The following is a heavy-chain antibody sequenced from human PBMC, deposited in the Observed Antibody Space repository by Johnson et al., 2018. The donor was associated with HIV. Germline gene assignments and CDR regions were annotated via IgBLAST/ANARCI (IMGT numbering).Heavy chain of an antibody. CDR2: IKQDGSEK. CDR1: GFTFSDCY. D-gene: IGHD3-10*01. V-gene: IGHV3-7*01. CDR3: ARDSMVRGVNAFDI. Sequence: VQLVESGGGLVKPGGSLRLSCAASGFTFSDCYMTWIRQAPGKGLEWVANIKQDGSEKYYVDSVKGRFTISRDNAKNSLYLQMNSLRAEDTAVYYCARDSMVRGVNAFDIWGQGTMVTVSS. J-gene: IGHJ3*02.